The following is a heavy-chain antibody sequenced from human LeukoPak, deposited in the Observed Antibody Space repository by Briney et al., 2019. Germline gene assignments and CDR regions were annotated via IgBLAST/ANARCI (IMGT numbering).Heavy chain of an antibody. CDR2: ISVYNGNT. V-gene: IGHV1-18*01. CDR1: GYSFTTYG. J-gene: IGHJ4*02. CDR3: AKMDSDSSGFFSN. Sequence: ASVKVSCKASGYSFTTYGISWLRQAPGHGLEGIAWISVYNGNTNYADKVRGRVLVTTDISATTAYLELKSLRYDDTGVYYCAKMDSDSSGFFSNWGQGTPVTVSS. D-gene: IGHD3-22*01.